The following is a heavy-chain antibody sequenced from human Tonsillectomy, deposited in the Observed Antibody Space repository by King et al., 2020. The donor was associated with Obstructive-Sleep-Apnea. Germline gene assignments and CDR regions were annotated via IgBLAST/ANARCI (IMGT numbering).Heavy chain of an antibody. D-gene: IGHD2-2*01. CDR3: ARDANALGYCSSTSCSPFDP. Sequence: QLVQSGAEVKKPGASVKVSCKASGYTFTGYSIHWVRQAPGQGLEWMGWINPNSGGTNYAQKFQDWVTMTRDTSISTAYMELSRLRSDDTAVYYCARDANALGYCSSTSCSPFDPWGQGTLVTVSS. J-gene: IGHJ5*02. CDR1: GYTFTGYS. V-gene: IGHV1-2*04. CDR2: INPNSGGT.